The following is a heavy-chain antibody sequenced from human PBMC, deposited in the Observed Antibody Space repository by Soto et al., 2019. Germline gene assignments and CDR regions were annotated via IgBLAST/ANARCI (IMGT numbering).Heavy chain of an antibody. Sequence: PETLSLTCTVSGGSISSYYWSWIRQPPGKELQYIGYMYNTGSTVYNPSFKSRVTISVDTSKNQFSLKLNSVTAADTAVYYCARDLWGYCGTDCYPLDVWGQGTTVPVSS. V-gene: IGHV4-59*01. J-gene: IGHJ6*02. CDR1: GGSISSYY. CDR3: ARDLWGYCGTDCYPLDV. CDR2: MYNTGST. D-gene: IGHD2-21*02.